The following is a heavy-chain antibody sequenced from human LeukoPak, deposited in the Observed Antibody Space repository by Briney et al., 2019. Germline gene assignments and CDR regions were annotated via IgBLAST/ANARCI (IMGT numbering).Heavy chain of an antibody. D-gene: IGHD2-15*01. CDR3: ARRYCSGGGCYPTSFDY. V-gene: IGHV3-48*01. CDR1: GFTFSSYS. CDR2: ISSSSSTI. J-gene: IGHJ4*02. Sequence: LGGSLRLSCAASGFTFSSYSMNWVRQAPGKGLEWVSYISSSSSTIYYADSVKGRLTISRDNAKNSLYLQMNSLRAEDTAVYYCARRYCSGGGCYPTSFDYWGQGTLVTVSS.